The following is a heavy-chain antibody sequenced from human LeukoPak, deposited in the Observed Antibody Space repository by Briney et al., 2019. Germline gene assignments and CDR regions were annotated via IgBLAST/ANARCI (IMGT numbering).Heavy chain of an antibody. Sequence: SETLSLTCTVSGGSISSSSYYWGWIRQPPGKGLEWIGSIYYSGSTYYNPSLKSRVTISVDTSKNQFSLKLSSVTAADTAVYYCARGLLSSSPGGDWFDPWGQGTLVTVSS. V-gene: IGHV4-39*01. CDR2: IYYSGST. J-gene: IGHJ5*02. CDR1: GGSISSSSYY. CDR3: ARGLLSSSPGGDWFDP. D-gene: IGHD6-6*01.